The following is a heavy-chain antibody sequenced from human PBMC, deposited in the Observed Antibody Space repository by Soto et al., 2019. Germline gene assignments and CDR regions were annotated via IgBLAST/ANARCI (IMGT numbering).Heavy chain of an antibody. Sequence: QLQLQESGPGLVKPSETLSLNCTVSNGSISSNNYYWGWIRRPPGKGLEWIGSISHTGSTYYNPSLKSRVTISVDTSKNQFSLKLSSVTAADTAVYSCARLWDSSWFSPVYYYESSDSAWGQGTLVTVSS. D-gene: IGHD3-22*01. CDR1: NGSISSNNYY. CDR3: ARLWDSSWFSPVYYYESSDSA. J-gene: IGHJ4*02. CDR2: ISHTGST. V-gene: IGHV4-39*01.